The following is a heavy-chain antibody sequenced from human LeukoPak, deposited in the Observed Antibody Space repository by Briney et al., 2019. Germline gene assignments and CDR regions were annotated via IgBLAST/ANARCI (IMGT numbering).Heavy chain of an antibody. CDR2: VYPGDSDT. V-gene: IGHV5-51*01. Sequence: GESLQISCQASGYSFTRYWIGWVRQVPGKGLEWMGIVYPGDSDTIYSPSFQGQVTISADRSITTAYLQLYRLKTSDTATYFCARGLYYDSSGFFAAFWGRGTLVTVSS. CDR3: ARGLYYDSSGFFAAF. D-gene: IGHD3-22*01. CDR1: GYSFTRYW. J-gene: IGHJ4*02.